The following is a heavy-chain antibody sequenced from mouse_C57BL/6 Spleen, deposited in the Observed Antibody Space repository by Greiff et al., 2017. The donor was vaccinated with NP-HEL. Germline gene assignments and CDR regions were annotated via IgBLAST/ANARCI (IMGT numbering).Heavy chain of an antibody. V-gene: IGHV1-19*01. J-gene: IGHJ2*01. CDR3: ASISITTVVAGDY. CDR2: INPYNGGT. D-gene: IGHD1-1*01. Sequence: EVQLQQSGPVLVKPGASVKMSCKASGYTFTDYYMNWVKQSHGKSLEWIGVINPYNGGTSYNQKFKGKATLTVDKSSSTAYMELNSLTSEDSAVYYCASISITTVVAGDYWGQGTTLTVSS. CDR1: GYTFTDYY.